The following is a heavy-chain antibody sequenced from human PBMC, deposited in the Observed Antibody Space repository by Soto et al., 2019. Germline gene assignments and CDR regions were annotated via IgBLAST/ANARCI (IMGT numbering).Heavy chain of an antibody. J-gene: IGHJ4*02. V-gene: IGHV3-23*01. CDR2: ILVGGST. D-gene: IGHD5-12*01. Sequence: GGSLRLSCAASGFTCSNYDMSWVRQAPGKGLEWVSTILVGGSTHYPDSVRGRFTISRDNSKNTLYLQMNSLRAEDTAVYYCARVSGYDQTGYYVDYWGQGTMVTVSS. CDR1: GFTCSNYD. CDR3: ARVSGYDQTGYYVDY.